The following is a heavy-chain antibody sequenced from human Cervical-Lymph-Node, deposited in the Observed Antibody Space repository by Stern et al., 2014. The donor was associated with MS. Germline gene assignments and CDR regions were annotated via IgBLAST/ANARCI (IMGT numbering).Heavy chain of an antibody. CDR1: GFRIRSYW. CDR2: IKRDGTST. Sequence: EVQLVESGGGLVQPGGALTLSCVASGFRIRSYWMHWVRQGPGRGLEWVARIKRDGTSTDNAVSVRGRFTISRDNARNTLYLQMHSLRAEDAAVYYCSKDTYGPEDFWGQGTSVTVSS. CDR3: SKDTYGPEDF. V-gene: IGHV3-74*01. D-gene: IGHD3-10*01. J-gene: IGHJ4*02.